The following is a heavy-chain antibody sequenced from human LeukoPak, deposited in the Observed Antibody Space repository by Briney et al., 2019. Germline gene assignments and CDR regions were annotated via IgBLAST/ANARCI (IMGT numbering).Heavy chain of an antibody. Sequence: GGSLRLSCAASEFSFTSYEMNWVRQAPGKGLGWISYISSTGNTIYYVDSVQGRFTISRDNAKNSLYLQMNSLRAEDTAVYYCARGRYCSGHNCYFDYWGQGTLVTVSS. CDR3: ARGRYCSGHNCYFDY. J-gene: IGHJ4*02. CDR1: EFSFTSYE. V-gene: IGHV3-48*03. D-gene: IGHD2-15*01. CDR2: ISSTGNTI.